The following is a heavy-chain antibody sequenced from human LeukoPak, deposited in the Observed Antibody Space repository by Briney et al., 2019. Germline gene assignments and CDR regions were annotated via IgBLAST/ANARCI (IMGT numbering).Heavy chain of an antibody. CDR2: ISGSGGST. CDR3: AKDRRDSLQFDY. J-gene: IGHJ4*02. D-gene: IGHD3-22*01. Sequence: GASLRLSCAGSGFTFSSYAMSWVRQAPGKGLEGVSAISGSGGSTYYADYVQDRFTICRDNSKTTVYLQMNRLRAEDTAVYYCAKDRRDSLQFDYWGQGTLVTVSS. V-gene: IGHV3-23*01. CDR1: GFTFSSYA.